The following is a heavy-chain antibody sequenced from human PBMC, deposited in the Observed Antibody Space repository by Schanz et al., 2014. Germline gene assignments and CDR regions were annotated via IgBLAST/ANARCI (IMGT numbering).Heavy chain of an antibody. CDR2: INWNGGDT. J-gene: IGHJ5*02. Sequence: EVQLVESGGGLVQPGESLRLSCAASGFIFDDYGMSWVRQVPGKGLEWVSGINWNGGDTSYADSVKGRFIISRDNAKNSLYLEMNSLRAGDTAFYHCARGSSASLSRVWFDLWGQGTLVTVSS. CDR1: GFIFDDYG. D-gene: IGHD6-6*01. V-gene: IGHV3-20*01. CDR3: ARGSSASLSRVWFDL.